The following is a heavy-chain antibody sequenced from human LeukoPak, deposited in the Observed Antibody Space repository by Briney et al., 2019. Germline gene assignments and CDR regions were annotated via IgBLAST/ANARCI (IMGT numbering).Heavy chain of an antibody. CDR3: ARTYYDGSRNPNWFDP. CDR1: GYTFTNYD. CDR2: MKPDSGAT. J-gene: IGHJ5*02. Sequence: GASVKVSCKASGYTFTNYDMNWVRQAAGQGLEWMGWMKPDSGATGYAEKFRGRVTLTSDTSTSTAYMELSGLRSEDTAVYFCARTYYDGSRNPNWFDPWGQGTLVTVSS. D-gene: IGHD3-22*01. V-gene: IGHV1-8*01.